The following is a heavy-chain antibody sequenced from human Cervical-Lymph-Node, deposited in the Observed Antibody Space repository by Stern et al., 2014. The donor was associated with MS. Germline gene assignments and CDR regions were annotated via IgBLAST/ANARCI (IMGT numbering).Heavy chain of an antibody. CDR2: INPSGDST. CDR3: ARLRGYNVLTGYLDY. V-gene: IGHV1-46*01. CDR1: GYTFTNYY. D-gene: IGHD3-9*01. J-gene: IGHJ4*02. Sequence: QLVQSGAEVKQPGDSVKISCKASGYTFTNYYMHWVRQAPGQGLEWMGIINPSGDSTSYAQKFEGRVTMTRDTSTSTVNMELSSLTAGDTAVYYCARLRGYNVLTGYLDYWGQGALVTVSS.